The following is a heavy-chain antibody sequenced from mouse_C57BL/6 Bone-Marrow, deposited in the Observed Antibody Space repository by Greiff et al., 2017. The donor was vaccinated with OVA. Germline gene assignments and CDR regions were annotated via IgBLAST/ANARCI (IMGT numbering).Heavy chain of an antibody. CDR1: GIDFSRYW. J-gene: IGHJ4*01. CDR2: INPDSSTI. V-gene: IGHV4-1*01. D-gene: IGHD2-2*01. CDR3: ARHGYEDYAMDY. Sequence: AASGIDFSRYWMSWVRRAPGKGLEWIGEINPDSSTINYAPSLKDKFIISRDNAKNTLYLQMSKVRSEDTALYYCARHGYEDYAMDYWGQGTSVTVSS.